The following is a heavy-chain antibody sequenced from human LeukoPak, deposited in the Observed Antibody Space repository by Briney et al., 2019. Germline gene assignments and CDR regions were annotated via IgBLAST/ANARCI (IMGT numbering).Heavy chain of an antibody. CDR1: GYTFTSYG. CDR2: ISAYNGNT. Sequence: ASVTVSCKASGYTFTSYGISWVRQAPGQGLEWMGWISAYNGNTNYAQKLQGRVTMTTDTSTSTAYMELRSLRSDDTAVYYCARADWGTASVNWNYGYDYWGQGTLVTVSS. V-gene: IGHV1-18*01. D-gene: IGHD1-7*01. J-gene: IGHJ4*02. CDR3: ARADWGTASVNWNYGYDY.